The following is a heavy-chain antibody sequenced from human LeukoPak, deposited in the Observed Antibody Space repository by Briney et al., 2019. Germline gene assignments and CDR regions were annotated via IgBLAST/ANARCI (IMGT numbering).Heavy chain of an antibody. J-gene: IGHJ2*01. V-gene: IGHV1-69*05. Sequence: SVKVSCKASGGTFSSYAISWVRQAPGQGLEWMGGIIPIFGTANYAQKFQGRVTITTDESTSTAYMELSSLRSEDTAVYYCARALGGSSSWAWYFDLWGRGTLVTASS. CDR1: GGTFSSYA. D-gene: IGHD6-13*01. CDR2: IIPIFGTA. CDR3: ARALGGSSSWAWYFDL.